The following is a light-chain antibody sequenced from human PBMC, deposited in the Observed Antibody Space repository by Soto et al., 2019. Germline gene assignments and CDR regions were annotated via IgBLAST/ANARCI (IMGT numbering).Light chain of an antibody. Sequence: EIVLTQSPGSLSLSPGERATLSCGASQSVDSTFFAWYQKKPGQAPRLLMYGVSKRATGIPDRFSGSGSGTDFTLTISRLEPEDFAVYYCQQYMSSVTFGQGTRVEIK. J-gene: IGKJ1*01. V-gene: IGKV3-20*01. CDR3: QQYMSSVT. CDR2: GVS. CDR1: QSVDSTF.